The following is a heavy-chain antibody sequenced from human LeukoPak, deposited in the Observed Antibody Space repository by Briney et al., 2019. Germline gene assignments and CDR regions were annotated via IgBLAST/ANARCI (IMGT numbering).Heavy chain of an antibody. V-gene: IGHV3-33*01. Sequence: GGSLRLSCAASGFTFSSYGMHWVRQAPGKGPEWVAVIWYDGSSKYYADSVKGRFTIFRDNSKNTLYLQMNSLRAEDTAAYYCARARSLGIVATSFDYWGQGTLVTVSS. D-gene: IGHD5-12*01. CDR1: GFTFSSYG. CDR3: ARARSLGIVATSFDY. CDR2: IWYDGSSK. J-gene: IGHJ4*02.